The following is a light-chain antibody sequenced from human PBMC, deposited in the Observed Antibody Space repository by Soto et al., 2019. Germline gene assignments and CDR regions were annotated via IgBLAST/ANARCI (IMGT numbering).Light chain of an antibody. CDR3: QQSFIPPFT. CDR1: QTISSY. J-gene: IGKJ3*01. CDR2: AAS. V-gene: IGKV1-39*01. Sequence: DIQLTQSPSSLSASVGDRVTITCRASQTISSYLNWYHHRPGKAPKLLIYAASSLQSGVPSRFSGSASGTDFNFTISSLQPEDFATYYCQQSFIPPFTFGPGTKVDVK.